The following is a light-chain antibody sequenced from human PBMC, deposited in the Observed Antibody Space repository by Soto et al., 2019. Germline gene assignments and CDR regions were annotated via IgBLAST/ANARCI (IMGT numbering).Light chain of an antibody. Sequence: QSALTQPRSVSGSPGQSVTISCTGTSSDVGGYNYVSWYQQHPGKAPKLMIYDVGKRPSGVPDRFSGSKSGNTASLTISGLQAEDEADYYCCSYAGSPYVFGTGTKVTV. CDR2: DVG. CDR1: SSDVGGYNY. J-gene: IGLJ1*01. V-gene: IGLV2-11*01. CDR3: CSYAGSPYV.